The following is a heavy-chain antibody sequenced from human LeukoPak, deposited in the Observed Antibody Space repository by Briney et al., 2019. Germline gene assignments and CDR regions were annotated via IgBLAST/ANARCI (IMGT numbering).Heavy chain of an antibody. CDR1: GGSISSYY. D-gene: IGHD3-22*01. CDR2: IYTSGST. CDR3: ARDGFPNYYDSSGYYYDFPTFALDI. J-gene: IGHJ3*02. V-gene: IGHV4-4*07. Sequence: SETLSLTCTVSGGSISSYYWSWIRQPAGKGLEWIGRIYTSGSTNYNPSLKSRVTMSVDTSKNQFSLKLSSVTAADTAVYYCARDGFPNYYDSSGYYYDFPTFALDIWGQGTMVTVSS.